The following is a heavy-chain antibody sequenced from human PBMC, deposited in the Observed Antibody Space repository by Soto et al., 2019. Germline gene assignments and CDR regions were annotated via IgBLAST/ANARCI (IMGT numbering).Heavy chain of an antibody. V-gene: IGHV4-4*07. J-gene: IGHJ4*02. CDR2: IYSSGST. CDR3: AGGAAADYFDY. D-gene: IGHD6-13*01. CDR1: SGPFNTYY. Sequence: SETLSLTCTVSSGPFNTYYWSWIWQPAGKGLEWIGRIYSSGSTLYNPSLKSRVTMSVGTSKNQISLKLSSVSAADTAVYYCAGGAAADYFDYWGQGTLVTVSS.